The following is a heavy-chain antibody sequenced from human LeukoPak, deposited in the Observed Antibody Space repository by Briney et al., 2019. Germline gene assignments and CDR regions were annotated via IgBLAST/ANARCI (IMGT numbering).Heavy chain of an antibody. CDR3: ATENDYGDYRNV. CDR1: GGTFSSYA. CDR2: IIPIFGTA. D-gene: IGHD4-17*01. V-gene: IGHV1-69*13. Sequence: ASVKVSCKAFGGTFSSYAISWVRQAPGQGLEWMGGIIPIFGTANYAQKFQGRVTITADESTSTAYMELSSLRSEDTAVYYCATENDYGDYRNVWGQGTTVTVSS. J-gene: IGHJ6*02.